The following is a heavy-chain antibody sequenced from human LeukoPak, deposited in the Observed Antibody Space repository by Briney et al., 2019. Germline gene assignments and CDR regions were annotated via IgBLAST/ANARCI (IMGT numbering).Heavy chain of an antibody. D-gene: IGHD3-22*01. Sequence: SETLSLTCTVSGGSISSYYWSWIRQPPGKGLEWIGYIYHSGNTYYNPSLKSRVTISIHNSKNQFSLKVNSVTAADTAVYYCARDRNYYDSSGPPYYYSALDVWGQGTTVTVSS. CDR1: GGSISSYY. CDR2: IYHSGNT. J-gene: IGHJ6*02. V-gene: IGHV4-59*01. CDR3: ARDRNYYDSSGPPYYYSALDV.